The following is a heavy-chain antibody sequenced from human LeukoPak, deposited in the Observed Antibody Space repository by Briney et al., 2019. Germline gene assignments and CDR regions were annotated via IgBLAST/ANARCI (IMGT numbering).Heavy chain of an antibody. V-gene: IGHV1-3*01. CDR2: IXAGNGNT. Sequence: GYXXTSYXMXWVRXAPGQRLXXXXXIXAGNGNTKYSQKFQGRVTITRDTSASTAYMELSSLRSEDTAVYYCARGGRLVVPAANLLGYWGQGTLVTVSS. J-gene: IGHJ4*02. CDR1: GYXXTSYX. D-gene: IGHD2-2*01. CDR3: ARGGRLVVPAANLLGY.